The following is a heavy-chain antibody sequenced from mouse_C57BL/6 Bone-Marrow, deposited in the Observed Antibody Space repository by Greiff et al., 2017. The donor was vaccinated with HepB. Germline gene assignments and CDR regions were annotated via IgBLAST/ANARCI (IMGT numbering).Heavy chain of an antibody. Sequence: DVMLVESGGGLVQPKGSLKLSCAASGFSFNTYAMNWVRQAPGKGLEWVARIRSKSNNYATYYADSVKDRFTISRDDSESMLYLQMNNLKTEDTAMYYCVRLAMIKDAMDYWGQGTSVTVSS. D-gene: IGHD2-4*01. CDR1: GFSFNTYA. J-gene: IGHJ4*01. CDR2: IRSKSNNYAT. V-gene: IGHV10-1*01. CDR3: VRLAMIKDAMDY.